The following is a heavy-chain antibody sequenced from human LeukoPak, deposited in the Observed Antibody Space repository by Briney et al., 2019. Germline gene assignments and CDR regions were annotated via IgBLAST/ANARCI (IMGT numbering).Heavy chain of an antibody. Sequence: GGSLILSCAASGFTFSSYVMHWVRQAPGKGLEYVSVISSNGGSTYYANSVKGRFTISRDNSKNTLYLLMGSLRIDDMAVYYCARQSAAGAIDFWGQGTMVTVSS. J-gene: IGHJ3*01. V-gene: IGHV3-64*01. D-gene: IGHD6-25*01. CDR2: ISSNGGST. CDR1: GFTFSSYV. CDR3: ARQSAAGAIDF.